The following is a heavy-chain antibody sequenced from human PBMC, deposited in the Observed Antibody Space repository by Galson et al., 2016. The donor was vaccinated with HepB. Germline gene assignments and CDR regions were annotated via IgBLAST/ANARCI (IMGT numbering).Heavy chain of an antibody. CDR3: ARAKGKQWLGDYYFGMDV. V-gene: IGHV3-33*04. CDR1: GFPFSYYD. CDR2: SWFDGKKE. J-gene: IGHJ6*04. D-gene: IGHD6-19*01. Sequence: SLRLSRAASGFPFSYYDTHWVRQAPGKGLEWVAVSWFDGKKEYYAESVKGRFIISRDNSKNTHFLQMSSLRVEDTATYFCARAKGKQWLGDYYFGMDVWGKGTAVTVSA.